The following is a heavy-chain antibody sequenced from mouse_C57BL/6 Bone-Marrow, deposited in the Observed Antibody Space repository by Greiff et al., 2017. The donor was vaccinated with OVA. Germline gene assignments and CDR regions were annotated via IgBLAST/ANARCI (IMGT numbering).Heavy chain of an antibody. J-gene: IGHJ4*01. CDR2: IDPENGDT. CDR3: TPTPDGYDDYYAMDY. Sequence: EVQLQQSGAELVRPGASVKLSCTASGFNIKDDYMHWVKQRPEQGLEWIGWIDPENGDTEYASKFQGRATITADTSSNTAYLQLSSLTSEDTAVYYCTPTPDGYDDYYAMDYWGQGTSVTVSS. V-gene: IGHV14-4*01. CDR1: GFNIKDDY. D-gene: IGHD2-2*01.